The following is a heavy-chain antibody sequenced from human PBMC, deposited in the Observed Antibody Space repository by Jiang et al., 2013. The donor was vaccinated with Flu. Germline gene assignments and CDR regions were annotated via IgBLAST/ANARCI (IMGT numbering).Heavy chain of an antibody. V-gene: IGHV3-23*04. D-gene: IGHD5-24*01. J-gene: IGHJ4*02. Sequence: VQLVESGGGLVQPGGSLRLSCATSGFKFNNFVIVWVRQGPGKGLEWVASIAGDGGRIYYADSVKGRFTISRDSSKSTVYLQMTSLSAEDTAMYYCAKDREGYNYWGTQMVYWGQGARGHRLH. CDR2: IAGDGGRI. CDR3: AKDREGYNYWGTQMVY. CDR1: GFKFNNFV.